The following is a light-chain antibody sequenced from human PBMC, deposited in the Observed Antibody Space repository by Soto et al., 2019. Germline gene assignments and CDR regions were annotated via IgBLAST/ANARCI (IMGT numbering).Light chain of an antibody. CDR2: GNT. V-gene: IGLV1-40*01. CDR3: QSYDSSLSVLYV. CDR1: SSNIGAGYE. Sequence: QSVLTQPPSVSGDPGQRVTISCTGSSSNIGAGYEVHWFQQLPGTAPKLLIYGNTNRPSGVPDRFSGSKSDTSASLAITGLQPDDETDYYCQSYDSSLSVLYVFGTGTKLTVL. J-gene: IGLJ1*01.